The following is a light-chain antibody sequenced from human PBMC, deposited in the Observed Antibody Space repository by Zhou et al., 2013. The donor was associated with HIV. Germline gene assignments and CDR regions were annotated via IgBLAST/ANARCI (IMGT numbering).Light chain of an antibody. CDR1: QSLLHSNGYNS. V-gene: IGKV2-28*01. J-gene: IGKJ2*03. CDR2: LGS. CDR3: MQALQTPRS. Sequence: DVVMTQSPLSLPVTLGEPASISCRSSQSLLHSNGYNSLDWYLQKPGQSPQLLIYLGSNRASGVPDRFSGSGSGTDFTLKINRVEAEDVGVYYCMQALQTPRSFGQGTKLEI.